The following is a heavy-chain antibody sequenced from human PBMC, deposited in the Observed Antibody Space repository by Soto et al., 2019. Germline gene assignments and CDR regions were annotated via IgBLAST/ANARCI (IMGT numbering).Heavy chain of an antibody. CDR1: GGSISSSSYY. CDR3: AKGGYYGSGSYYNYYYYGMDV. J-gene: IGHJ6*02. Sequence: QLQLQESGPGLVKPSETLSLTCTVSGGSISSSSYYWGWIRQPPGKGLEWIGSIYYSGSTYYNPSLKSRVTISVDTSKNQFSLKLSSVTAADTAVYYCAKGGYYGSGSYYNYYYYGMDVWGQGTTVTVSS. D-gene: IGHD3-10*01. CDR2: IYYSGST. V-gene: IGHV4-39*01.